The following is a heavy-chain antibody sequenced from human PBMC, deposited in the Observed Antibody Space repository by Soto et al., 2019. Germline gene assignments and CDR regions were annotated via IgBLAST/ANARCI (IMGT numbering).Heavy chain of an antibody. Sequence: PSETLSLTCAVYGGSFSGYYWSWIRQPPGKGLEWIGEINHSGSTNYNPSLKSRVTISVDTSKNQFSLKLSSVTAADTAVYYCARWGYGSVALWGQGSLVTVSS. J-gene: IGHJ4*02. CDR2: INHSGST. D-gene: IGHD3-16*01. CDR3: ARWGYGSVAL. CDR1: GGSFSGYY. V-gene: IGHV4-34*01.